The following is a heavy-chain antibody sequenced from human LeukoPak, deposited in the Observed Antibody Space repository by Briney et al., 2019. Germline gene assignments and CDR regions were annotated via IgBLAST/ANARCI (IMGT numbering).Heavy chain of an antibody. CDR3: ARLEYYYGSGSYLPPDY. J-gene: IGHJ4*02. CDR1: GFTFSNCA. Sequence: PGGSLRLSCAASGFTFSNCAMSWVRQAPEKGLEWVSGISGSGSSTYYADSVKGRFTISRDNSKNTLYLQMNSLRAEDTAVYYCARLEYYYGSGSYLPPDYWGQGTLVTVSS. V-gene: IGHV3-23*01. D-gene: IGHD3-10*01. CDR2: ISGSGSST.